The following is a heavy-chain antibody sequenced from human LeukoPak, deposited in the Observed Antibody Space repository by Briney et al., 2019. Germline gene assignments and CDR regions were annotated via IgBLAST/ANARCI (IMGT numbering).Heavy chain of an antibody. CDR3: AREGGVGPTAPPDYYSYQMDV. CDR1: GYTFISYG. Sequence: ASVKVSCKASGYTFISYGITWVRRAPGQGLEWMGWISPCTTKTNYAQSLQGRVTMTTDTSTSTAYMELRSLRSDDTAVYYCAREGGVGPTAPPDYYSYQMDVWGKGTTVTVSS. J-gene: IGHJ6*03. V-gene: IGHV1-18*01. D-gene: IGHD1-26*01. CDR2: ISPCTTKT.